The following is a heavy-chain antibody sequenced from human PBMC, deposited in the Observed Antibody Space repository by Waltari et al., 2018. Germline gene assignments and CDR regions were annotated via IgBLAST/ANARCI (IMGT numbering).Heavy chain of an antibody. CDR3: ARLWDSTHYDFWSGYTPPRWFDP. V-gene: IGHV4-59*01. CDR1: GGSISSYY. D-gene: IGHD3-3*01. Sequence: QVQLQESGPGLVKPSETLSLTCTVSGGSISSYYWSWIRQPPGQGLEWIGYIYYSGSTNYNPSLKSRVTISVDTSKNQFSLKLSSVTAADTAVYYCARLWDSTHYDFWSGYTPPRWFDPWGQGTLVTVSS. J-gene: IGHJ5*02. CDR2: IYYSGST.